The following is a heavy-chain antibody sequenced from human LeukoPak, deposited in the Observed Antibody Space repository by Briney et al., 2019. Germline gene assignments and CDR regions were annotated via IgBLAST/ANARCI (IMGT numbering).Heavy chain of an antibody. CDR3: ARAGIDNALDY. J-gene: IGHJ4*02. CDR2: IWYDGSHK. V-gene: IGHV3-33*01. Sequence: GGSLRLSCAATGLTFSKYGMNWVRQAPGKGLEWVAIIWYDGSHKYFADFEMGRFTISKDNSKNTVYLQMNSLKVEDTAVYHCARAGIDNALDYWGPGTQVTVSS. D-gene: IGHD2-2*01. CDR1: GLTFSKYG.